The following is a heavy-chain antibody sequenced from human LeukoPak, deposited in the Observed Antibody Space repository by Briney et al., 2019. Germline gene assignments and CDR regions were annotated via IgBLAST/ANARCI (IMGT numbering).Heavy chain of an antibody. Sequence: ASAKVSCKASGYTFTGYYMHWVRQAPGQGLEWMGIINPSGGSTSYAQKFQGRVTMTRDTSTSTVYMELSSLRSEDTAVYYCARDSSSSQTFDYWGQGTLVTVSS. CDR3: ARDSSSSQTFDY. CDR1: GYTFTGYY. J-gene: IGHJ4*02. CDR2: INPSGGST. V-gene: IGHV1-46*01. D-gene: IGHD6-13*01.